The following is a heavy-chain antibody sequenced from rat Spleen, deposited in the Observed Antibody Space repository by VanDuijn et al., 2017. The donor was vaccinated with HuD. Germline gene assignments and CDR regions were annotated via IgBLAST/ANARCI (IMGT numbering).Heavy chain of an antibody. Sequence: EVQLVESGGGLVQPGRSLKVSCAASGFTFNNYSMHWIRQGQTKALEWVASISRSGGVPYYRDSVKGRFTISRDNAKSTRYLQMNSLRSEDTATYYCTRDGRVSAHFDYWGQGVMVTVSS. J-gene: IGHJ2*01. CDR3: TRDGRVSAHFDY. V-gene: IGHV5-19*01. CDR2: ISRSGGVP. D-gene: IGHD1-4*01. CDR1: GFTFNNYS.